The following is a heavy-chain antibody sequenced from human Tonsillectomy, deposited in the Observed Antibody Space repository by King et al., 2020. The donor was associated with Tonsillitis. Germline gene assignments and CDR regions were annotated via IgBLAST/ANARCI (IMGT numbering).Heavy chain of an antibody. CDR1: GYTFTNYA. J-gene: IGHJ6*02. Sequence: QLVQSGAEVKKPGASVKISCKASGYTFTNYAIHWVRQAPGQRLEWMGWINAGNGDTKYSQKLQGRVTITRDTSASTAYMELSSLRSEDTTIYYCARGSRSASWGLDVWGQGTTVTVSS. V-gene: IGHV1-3*01. CDR3: ARGSRSASWGLDV. CDR2: INAGNGDT. D-gene: IGHD3-16*01.